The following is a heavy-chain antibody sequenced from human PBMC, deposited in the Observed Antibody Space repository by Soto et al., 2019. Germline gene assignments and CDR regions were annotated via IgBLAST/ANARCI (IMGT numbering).Heavy chain of an antibody. J-gene: IGHJ4*02. V-gene: IGHV4-30-4*01. CDR2: VYYSGTT. Sequence: SETLSLTCTVSGGSIRNGDYYWGWIRQPPGKGLEWIGYVYYSGTTYSHPSLNSRVSISVDTSENQFSLRLTSVTAADTAVYYCVTVNLVGAAYCFDYWGPGTLVTVSS. D-gene: IGHD1-26*01. CDR3: VTVNLVGAAYCFDY. CDR1: GGSIRNGDYY.